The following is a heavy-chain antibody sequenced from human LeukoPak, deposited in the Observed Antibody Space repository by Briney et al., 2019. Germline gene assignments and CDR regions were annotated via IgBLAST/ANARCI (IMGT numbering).Heavy chain of an antibody. CDR2: ISGSGGST. V-gene: IGHV3-23*01. D-gene: IGHD5-24*01. Sequence: GGSLRLSCAASGFTFSSYAMSWVRQAPGKGLEWVSAISGSGGSTYYADSVKGRFTISRDNAKNTLYLQMNSLRAEDTAVYYCSRDLRGRDDYWGQGILVIVSS. CDR1: GFTFSSYA. CDR3: SRDLRGRDDY. J-gene: IGHJ4*02.